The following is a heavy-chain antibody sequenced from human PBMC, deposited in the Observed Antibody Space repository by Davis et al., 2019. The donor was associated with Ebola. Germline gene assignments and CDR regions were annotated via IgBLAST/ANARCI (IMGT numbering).Heavy chain of an antibody. V-gene: IGHV3-23*01. CDR2: FGTVGDT. D-gene: IGHD3-3*01. J-gene: IGHJ6*04. CDR3: AKSGLSFGVVKYHYGMDV. Sequence: GESLKISCETSGFIFRNYVMSWVRQAPGKGLEWVSTFGTVGDTYYADSVKGRFAMSRDNSRGTLYLQMNSLRAEDTAVSYCAKSGLSFGVVKYHYGMDVWGKGTTVTVSS. CDR1: GFIFRNYV.